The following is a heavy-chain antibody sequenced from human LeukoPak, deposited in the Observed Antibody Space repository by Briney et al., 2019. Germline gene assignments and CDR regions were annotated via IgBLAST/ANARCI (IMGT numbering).Heavy chain of an antibody. Sequence: GGSLRLSCAASGFTVSSNYMSWVRQAPGKGLEWVSVIYSGGSTYYADSVKGRFTISRDNSKNTLYLQMNSLRAEDTAVYYCARSGLAARSLFDYWGQGTLVTVSS. CDR3: ARSGLAARSLFDY. J-gene: IGHJ4*02. CDR1: GFTVSSNY. CDR2: IYSGGST. V-gene: IGHV3-53*01. D-gene: IGHD6-6*01.